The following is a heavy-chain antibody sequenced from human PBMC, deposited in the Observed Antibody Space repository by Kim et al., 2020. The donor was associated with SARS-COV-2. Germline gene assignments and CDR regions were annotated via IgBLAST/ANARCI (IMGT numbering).Heavy chain of an antibody. CDR2: GGST. Sequence: GGSTYYADSVKGRFTICRDNSKETLYRQMNSLRAEDTGVYYCAKDSRFDPWGQGTLVTVSS. J-gene: IGHJ5*02. V-gene: IGHV3-23*01. CDR3: AKDSRFDP.